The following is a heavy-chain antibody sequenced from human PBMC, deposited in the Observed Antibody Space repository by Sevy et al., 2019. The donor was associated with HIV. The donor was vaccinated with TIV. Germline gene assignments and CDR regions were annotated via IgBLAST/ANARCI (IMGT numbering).Heavy chain of an antibody. J-gene: IGHJ4*02. CDR2: TYYRSKWYN. D-gene: IGHD6-19*01. CDR3: AREAIAVAGGHGFDY. Sequence: QSQTLSLTCAISGDSVSSNSAAWNRIRQSPSRGLEWLGRTYYRSKWYNEYAVSVKSRITINPDTSKNQFSLQLNSVTPEDTAVYYCAREAIAVAGGHGFDYWGQGTLVTVSS. V-gene: IGHV6-1*01. CDR1: GDSVSSNSAA.